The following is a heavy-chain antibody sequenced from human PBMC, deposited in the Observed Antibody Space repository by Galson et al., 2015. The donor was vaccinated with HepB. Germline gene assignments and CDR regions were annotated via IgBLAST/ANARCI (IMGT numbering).Heavy chain of an antibody. CDR1: GYTFTSYD. Sequence: SVKVSCKASGYTFTSYDINWVRQATGQGLEWMGWMNPNSGNTGYAQKFQGRVTMTRNTSISTAYMELSSLRSEDTAVYYCVRSPRGGFNWFDPWGQGTLVTVSS. CDR3: VRSPRGGFNWFDP. CDR2: MNPNSGNT. D-gene: IGHD1-26*01. V-gene: IGHV1-8*01. J-gene: IGHJ5*02.